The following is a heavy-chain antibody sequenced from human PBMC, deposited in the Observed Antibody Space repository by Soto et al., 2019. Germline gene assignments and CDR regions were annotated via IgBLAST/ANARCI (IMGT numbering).Heavy chain of an antibody. J-gene: IGHJ4*02. V-gene: IGHV4-34*01. CDR1: GGCFSGYY. Sequence: SETLSLTCAVYGGCFSGYYWSWIRQPPGKGLEWIGEINHSGSTNYNPSLKSRVTISVDTSKNQFSLKLSSVTAADTAVYYCARGPLGAYCSGGSCYIDYWGQGTLVTVSS. CDR2: INHSGST. D-gene: IGHD2-15*01. CDR3: ARGPLGAYCSGGSCYIDY.